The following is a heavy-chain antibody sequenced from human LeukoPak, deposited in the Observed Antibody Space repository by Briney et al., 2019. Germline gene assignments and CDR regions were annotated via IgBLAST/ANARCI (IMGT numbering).Heavy chain of an antibody. J-gene: IGHJ4*02. CDR3: ARGERITIFGVVIRGLYFDY. CDR2: INLSGGTT. CDR1: GYTFTSYY. Sequence: ASVKVSCKASGYTFTSYYMHWVRQAPGQGLEWMGIINLSGGTTYYAQKFQGRVTMTNDMSTSTVYMELSSLRSEDTAVYYCARGERITIFGVVIRGLYFDYWGQGTLVTVSS. V-gene: IGHV1-46*01. D-gene: IGHD3-3*01.